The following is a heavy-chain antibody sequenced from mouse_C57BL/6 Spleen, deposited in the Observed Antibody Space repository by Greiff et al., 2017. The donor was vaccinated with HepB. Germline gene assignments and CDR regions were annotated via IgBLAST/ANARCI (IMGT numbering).Heavy chain of an antibody. J-gene: IGHJ1*03. CDR3: ASPPRGGSSSYWYFDV. CDR2: ISNGGGST. D-gene: IGHD1-1*01. Sequence: EVMLVESGGGLVQPGGSLKLSCAASGFTFSDYYMYWVRQTPEKRLEWVAYISNGGGSTYYPDPVKGRCTISRANATNTPYLQMSRLKSEDTAMYYCASPPRGGSSSYWYFDVWGTGTTVTVSS. CDR1: GFTFSDYY. V-gene: IGHV5-12*01.